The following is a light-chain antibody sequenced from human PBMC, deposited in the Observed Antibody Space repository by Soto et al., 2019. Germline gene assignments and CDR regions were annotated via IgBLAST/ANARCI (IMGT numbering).Light chain of an antibody. J-gene: IGKJ5*01. Sequence: DIVMTHSPDSLAVSLGERATINCKSSQSVLYSSKNRNHLAWYQQRPGQAPRLLIYGASTRAAGIPDRFSGSGSGTDFTLTISSLEPEDFAVYYCQQYGKLPITFGQGTRLEIK. CDR3: QQYGKLPIT. V-gene: IGKV4-1*01. CDR1: QSVLYSSKNRNH. CDR2: GAS.